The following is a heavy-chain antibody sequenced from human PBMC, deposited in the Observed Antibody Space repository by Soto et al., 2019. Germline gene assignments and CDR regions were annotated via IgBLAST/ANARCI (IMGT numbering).Heavy chain of an antibody. CDR2: FDPEDGET. CDR1: GYTLTELS. J-gene: IGHJ4*02. Sequence: ASVKVSCKVSGYTLTELSMHSVRQAPGKGREWMGGFDPEDGETVYAQKFQGRVTMTEDTSTDTAYMELSSLRSEDTAVYYCASNWNYYDSSGYSPFDYWGQGTLVTVSS. D-gene: IGHD3-22*01. CDR3: ASNWNYYDSSGYSPFDY. V-gene: IGHV1-24*01.